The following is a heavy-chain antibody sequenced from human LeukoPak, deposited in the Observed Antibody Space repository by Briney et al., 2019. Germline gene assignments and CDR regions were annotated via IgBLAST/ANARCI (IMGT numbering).Heavy chain of an antibody. Sequence: SETLSLTCTVSGGSISSYYWSWIRQPPGKGLEWIGYIYYSGSTNYNPSLKSRVTISVDTSKNQFSLKLSSVTAADTAVYYCATYDFWSGYYFVYWGQGTLVTVSS. V-gene: IGHV4-59*01. CDR3: ATYDFWSGYYFVY. CDR2: IYYSGST. CDR1: GGSISSYY. D-gene: IGHD3-3*01. J-gene: IGHJ4*02.